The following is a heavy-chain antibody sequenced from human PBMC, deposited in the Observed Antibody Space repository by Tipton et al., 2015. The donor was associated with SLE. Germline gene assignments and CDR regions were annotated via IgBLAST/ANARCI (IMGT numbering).Heavy chain of an antibody. D-gene: IGHD6-6*01. CDR3: ARDGAARGDFDY. CDR1: GGSISSGGYY. V-gene: IGHV4-39*07. J-gene: IGHJ4*02. CDR2: INHSGST. Sequence: TLSLTCTVSGGSISSGGYYWSWIRQPPGKGLEWIGEINHSGSTNYNPSLKSRVTISVDTSKNQFSLKLSSVTAADTAVYYCARDGAARGDFDYWGQGTLVTVSS.